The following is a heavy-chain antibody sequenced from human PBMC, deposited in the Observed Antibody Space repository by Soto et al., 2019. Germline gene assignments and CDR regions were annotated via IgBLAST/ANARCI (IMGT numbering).Heavy chain of an antibody. CDR2: IIPIFGTA. Sequence: QVQLVQSGAEVKKPGSSVKVSCKASAGTFSSYAISWVRQAPGQGLEWMGGIIPIFGTANYAQKFQGRVTITADKSTSTAYMELSSLRSEYMAVYYCASGYYDSSGYSFDYWGQGTLVTVSS. CDR3: ASGYYDSSGYSFDY. D-gene: IGHD3-22*01. CDR1: AGTFSSYA. V-gene: IGHV1-69*06. J-gene: IGHJ4*02.